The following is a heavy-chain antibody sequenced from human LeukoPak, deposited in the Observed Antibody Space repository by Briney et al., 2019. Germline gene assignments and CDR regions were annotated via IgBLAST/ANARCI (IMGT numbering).Heavy chain of an antibody. J-gene: IGHJ4*02. Sequence: GGSLRLSCAASGFTFNTYDMNWVRQAPGKGLEGVSTIRRSSSNMYYADSVKGRFTISRDNAKNSLYLQMNSLRAEDTAVYYCARGSTVTTNPLFDYWGQGTLVTVSS. CDR3: ARGSTVTTNPLFDY. CDR2: IRRSSSNM. CDR1: GFTFNTYD. D-gene: IGHD4-17*01. V-gene: IGHV3-21*01.